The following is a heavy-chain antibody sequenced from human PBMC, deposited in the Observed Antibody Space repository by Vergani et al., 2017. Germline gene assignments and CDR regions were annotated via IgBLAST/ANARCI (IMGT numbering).Heavy chain of an antibody. D-gene: IGHD1-1*01. CDR3: ARWNGDLNAFDI. Sequence: QVLVQESGPGLVKPSETLSLTCSVSDDSIRRYYFNWIRHFPGKVLEWIGYVFYTGNTYHNPSLKGRVTLSVDTPNNQLSLKLTSVTAADTAVYFCARWNGDLNAFDIWGQGTMVTVSS. J-gene: IGHJ3*02. CDR2: VFYTGNT. CDR1: DDSIRRYY. V-gene: IGHV4-59*01.